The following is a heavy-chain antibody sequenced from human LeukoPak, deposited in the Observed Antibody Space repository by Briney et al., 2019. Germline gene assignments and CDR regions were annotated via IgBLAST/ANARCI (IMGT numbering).Heavy chain of an antibody. D-gene: IGHD6-19*01. CDR3: AGDPSIAVAGGDY. CDR1: GFTVSSNY. CDR2: IYSGGST. Sequence: GGSLRLSCAASGFTVSSNYMSWVRQAPGKGLEWVSVIYSGGSTYYADSVKGRFTISRDNSKNTLYLQMNSLRAEDTAVYYCAGDPSIAVAGGDYWGQGTLVTVSS. V-gene: IGHV3-66*01. J-gene: IGHJ4*02.